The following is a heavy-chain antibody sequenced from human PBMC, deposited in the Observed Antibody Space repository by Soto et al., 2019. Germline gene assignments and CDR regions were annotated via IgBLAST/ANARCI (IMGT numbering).Heavy chain of an antibody. Sequence: QVQLVQSGAEVKKPGSSVKVSCKASGDTFSSYAISWVRQAPGQGLEWMGGIIPIFGTANYAQKFQGRVTITADESTSTAYMELSSLRSEDTAVYYCARVEVGGQWRVYYYFDYWGQGTLVTVSS. CDR3: ARVEVGGQWRVYYYFDY. CDR1: GDTFSSYA. V-gene: IGHV1-69*01. CDR2: IIPIFGTA. J-gene: IGHJ4*02. D-gene: IGHD6-19*01.